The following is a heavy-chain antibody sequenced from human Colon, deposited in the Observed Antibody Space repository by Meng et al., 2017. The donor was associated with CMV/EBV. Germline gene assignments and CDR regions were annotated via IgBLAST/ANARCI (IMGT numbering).Heavy chain of an antibody. CDR2: INHSGST. D-gene: IGHD2-15*01. CDR1: GGSFSGYY. Sequence: GSLRLSCAVYGGSFSGYYWSWIRQPPGKGLEWIGEINHSGSTNYNPSLKSRVTISVDTSKNQFSLKLSSVTAADTAVYYCARGSGGGFPFDSWGQGTLVTVSS. V-gene: IGHV4-34*01. CDR3: ARGSGGGFPFDS. J-gene: IGHJ5*01.